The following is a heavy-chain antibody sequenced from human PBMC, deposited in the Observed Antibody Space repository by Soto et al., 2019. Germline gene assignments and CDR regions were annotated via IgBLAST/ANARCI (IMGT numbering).Heavy chain of an antibody. Sequence: GGPLRLSCAASGFTFSSYSMNWVRQAPGKGLEWVSYISSSSSSIYYADSVKGRFTISRDNAKNSLYLQMNSLRAEDTALYYCAKDIAAVAGYFDYWGQGTLVTVSS. CDR1: GFTFSSYS. D-gene: IGHD6-19*01. J-gene: IGHJ4*02. V-gene: IGHV3-48*04. CDR3: AKDIAAVAGYFDY. CDR2: ISSSSSSI.